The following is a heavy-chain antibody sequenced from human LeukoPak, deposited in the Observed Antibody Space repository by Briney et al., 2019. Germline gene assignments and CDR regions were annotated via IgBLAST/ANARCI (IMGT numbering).Heavy chain of an antibody. CDR2: IYYTGTT. V-gene: IGHV4-39*01. CDR3: ARQEIGLRSFDP. D-gene: IGHD3/OR15-3a*01. J-gene: IGHJ5*02. CDR1: GGSISSSLYH. Sequence: PSETLSLTCTVSGGSISSSLYHWGWIRQSPGKNLEWLGSIYYTGTTHYNPSFKSRVTISVDTSKNQFSLNLSSVTAADTAVYYCARQEIGLRSFDPWGQGTLVTVSS.